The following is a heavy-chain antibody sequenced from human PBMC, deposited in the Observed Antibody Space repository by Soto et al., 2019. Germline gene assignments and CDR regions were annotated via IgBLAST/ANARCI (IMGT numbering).Heavy chain of an antibody. CDR1: GYTFTSYY. J-gene: IGHJ3*02. V-gene: IGHV1-46*03. D-gene: IGHD5-12*01. CDR2: INPSGGST. CDR3: ARPYTGEAFDI. Sequence: ASVKVSCKESGYTFTSYYMHWVRQAPGQGLEWMGIINPSGGSTSYAQKFQGRVTMTRDTSTSTVYMELSSLRSEDTAVYYCARPYTGEAFDIWGQGTMVTVSS.